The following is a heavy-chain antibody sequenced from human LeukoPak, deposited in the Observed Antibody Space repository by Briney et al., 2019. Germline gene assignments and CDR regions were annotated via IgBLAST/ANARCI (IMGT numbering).Heavy chain of an antibody. Sequence: ASVKVSCKASGYTFTSYYMHWVRQAPGQGLEWMGIINPSGDSTSYAQKFQGRVTMTRDTSTSTVYMELSSLRSEDTAVYYCITMIVKLGGGAFDIWGQGTMVTVSS. CDR2: INPSGDST. CDR3: ITMIVKLGGGAFDI. CDR1: GYTFTSYY. V-gene: IGHV1-46*01. J-gene: IGHJ3*02. D-gene: IGHD3-22*01.